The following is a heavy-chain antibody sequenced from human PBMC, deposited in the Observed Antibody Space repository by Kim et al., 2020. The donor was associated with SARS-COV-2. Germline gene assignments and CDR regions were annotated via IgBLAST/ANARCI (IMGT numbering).Heavy chain of an antibody. CDR2: ISGSGGST. V-gene: IGHV3-23*01. Sequence: GGSLRLSCAASGFTFSSYAMSWVRQAPGKGLEWVSAISGSGGSTYYADSVKGRFTISRDNSKNTLYLQMNSLRAEDTAVYYCAKAPHIVVVPAAISYWGQGTLVTVSS. CDR3: AKAPHIVVVPAAISY. D-gene: IGHD2-2*01. CDR1: GFTFSSYA. J-gene: IGHJ4*02.